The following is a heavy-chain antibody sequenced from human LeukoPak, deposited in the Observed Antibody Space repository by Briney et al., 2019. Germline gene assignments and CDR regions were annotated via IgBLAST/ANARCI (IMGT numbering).Heavy chain of an antibody. CDR1: GGTFSSYA. Sequence: ASVKVSCKASGGTFSSYAISWVRQAPGQGLEWMGWINPNSGGTNYAQKFQGRVTMTRDTSISTAYMELSRLRSDDTAVYYCARGPDYYDSSGYYSFDYWGQGTLVTVSS. D-gene: IGHD3-22*01. V-gene: IGHV1-2*02. CDR2: INPNSGGT. CDR3: ARGPDYYDSSGYYSFDY. J-gene: IGHJ4*02.